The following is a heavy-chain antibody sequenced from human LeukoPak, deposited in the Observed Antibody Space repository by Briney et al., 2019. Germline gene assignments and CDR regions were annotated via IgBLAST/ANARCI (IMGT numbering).Heavy chain of an antibody. V-gene: IGHV1-69*04. CDR1: GGTLSGYA. Sequence: ASVKVSCKPSGGTLSGYAISWVRPAPGQGLEWMGRIIPMLGIANYAQKFQGRVTISADRSTNIAYMELSSLRSEDTAVYYCGRGGSLPEARNDAFDIWGQGTMVTVSS. CDR3: GRGGSLPEARNDAFDI. D-gene: IGHD3-16*01. J-gene: IGHJ3*02. CDR2: IIPMLGIA.